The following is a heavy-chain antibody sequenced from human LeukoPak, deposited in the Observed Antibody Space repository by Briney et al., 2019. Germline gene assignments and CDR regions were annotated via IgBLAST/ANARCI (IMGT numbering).Heavy chain of an antibody. CDR3: TRRAARWQFDL. V-gene: IGHV3-20*04. Sequence: PGGSLRLSCEASGFASSSYAMSWVRQAPGKGLEWVSGINWKTGNGIYADSVKGRFTISRDNAKNPLYLQMSSLRAEDTALYYCTRRAARWQFDLWGRGTLLTVSS. J-gene: IGHJ2*01. D-gene: IGHD5-24*01. CDR1: GFASSSYA. CDR2: INWKTGNG.